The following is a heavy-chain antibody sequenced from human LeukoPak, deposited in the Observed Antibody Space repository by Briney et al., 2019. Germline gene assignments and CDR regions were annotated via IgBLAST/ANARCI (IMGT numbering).Heavy chain of an antibody. Sequence: SGGSLRLSCAASGLTFSSYGMHWVRQAPGKGLEWVAVISYDGSNKYYADSVKGRFTISRDNSKNTLYLQMNSLRAEDTAVYYCAKSGLNRFDYWGQGTLVTVSS. J-gene: IGHJ4*02. CDR3: AKSGLNRFDY. V-gene: IGHV3-30*18. D-gene: IGHD2-15*01. CDR2: ISYDGSNK. CDR1: GLTFSSYG.